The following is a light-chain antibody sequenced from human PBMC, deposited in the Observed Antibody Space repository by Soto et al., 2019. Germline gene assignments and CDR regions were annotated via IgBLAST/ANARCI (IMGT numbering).Light chain of an antibody. Sequence: DLPLNQAPSAMSASVGGRVTITCRASQGISNYLAWFQQKPGKVPKGLIYGASSLQSGVSSRCSGSGDWREVTRTISSLKPEVVATDDCLQLKRYTLTFVGDTKLDNK. CDR3: LQLKRYTLT. V-gene: IGKV1-17*03. CDR2: GAS. J-gene: IGKJ4*01. CDR1: QGISNY.